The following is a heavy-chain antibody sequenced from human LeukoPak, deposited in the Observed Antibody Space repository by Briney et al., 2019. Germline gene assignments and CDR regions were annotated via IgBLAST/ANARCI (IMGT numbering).Heavy chain of an antibody. Sequence: SETLSLTCTVSGGSVSSGSYSWSWIRQPPGKGLEWIGYIYHSGSTYYNPSLKSRVTISVDRSKNQFSLKLSSVTAADTAVYYCARSQFNYGSGSFLLPFDYWGQGTLVTVSS. CDR3: ARSQFNYGSGSFLLPFDY. V-gene: IGHV4-30-2*01. J-gene: IGHJ4*02. D-gene: IGHD3-10*01. CDR2: IYHSGST. CDR1: GGSVSSGSYS.